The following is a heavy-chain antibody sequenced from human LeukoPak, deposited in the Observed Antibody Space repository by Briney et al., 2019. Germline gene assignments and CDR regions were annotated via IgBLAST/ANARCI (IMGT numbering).Heavy chain of an antibody. CDR1: GFNFSSYS. CDR3: ARVGRNAAMVDY. V-gene: IGHV3-21*01. D-gene: IGHD2-2*01. J-gene: IGHJ4*02. Sequence: PGGSLRLSCAASGFNFSSYSMNWVRQAPGKGPEWVSSISSSSSYIYYADSVKGRFTISRDNAKNSLYLQMNSLRAEDTAVYYCARVGRNAAMVDYWGQGTLVTVSS. CDR2: ISSSSSYI.